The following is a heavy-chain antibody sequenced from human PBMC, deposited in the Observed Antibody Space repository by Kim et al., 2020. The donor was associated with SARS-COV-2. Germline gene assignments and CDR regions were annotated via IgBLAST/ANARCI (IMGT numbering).Heavy chain of an antibody. CDR1: GFTFSSYG. CDR2: ISYDGSNK. J-gene: IGHJ4*02. CDR3: AKLVERTDAEDY. Sequence: GGSLRLSCAASGFTFSSYGMHWVRQAPGKGLEWVAVISYDGSNKYYADSVKGRFTISRDNSKNTLYLQMNSLRAEDTAVYYCAKLVERTDAEDYWGQGTLVTVSS. V-gene: IGHV3-30*18. D-gene: IGHD1-1*01.